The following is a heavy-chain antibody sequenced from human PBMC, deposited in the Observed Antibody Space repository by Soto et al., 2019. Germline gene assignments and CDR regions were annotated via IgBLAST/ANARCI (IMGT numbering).Heavy chain of an antibody. Sequence: GGSLRLSCAASGFSFSVYSMNWVRQAPGKGLEWVSYINGRDGAINYVDSVKGRFTISIDIAKNSLYLQMNSLRDEDTAVYFCARDHLWAFDYWGQGVLVTVSS. CDR3: ARDHLWAFDY. CDR2: INGRDGAI. D-gene: IGHD3-3*02. J-gene: IGHJ4*02. V-gene: IGHV3-48*02. CDR1: GFSFSVYS.